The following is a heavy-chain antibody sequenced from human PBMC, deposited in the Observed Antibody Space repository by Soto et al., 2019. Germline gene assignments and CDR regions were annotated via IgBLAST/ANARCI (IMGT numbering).Heavy chain of an antibody. Sequence: ASVKVSCKASGYTFTSYGISWVRQAPGQGLEWMGWISAYNGNTNYAQKLQGRVTMTTDTSTSTAYMELRSLRSEDTAVYYCAATGGYSGYDHFDYWGQGTLVTVSS. D-gene: IGHD5-12*01. CDR3: AATGGYSGYDHFDY. CDR1: GYTFTSYG. V-gene: IGHV1-18*01. J-gene: IGHJ4*02. CDR2: ISAYNGNT.